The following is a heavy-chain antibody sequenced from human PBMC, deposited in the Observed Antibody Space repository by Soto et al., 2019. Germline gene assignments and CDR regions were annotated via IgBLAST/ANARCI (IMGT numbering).Heavy chain of an antibody. J-gene: IGHJ4*02. V-gene: IGHV3-23*01. CDR1: GFTPTTTP. D-gene: IGHD3-22*01. Sequence: GGSLRLSCAGSGFTPTTTPLSWVRQPPGKGLEWVTTISGTASRTYYVDSVKGRFFISRDNAKNTLYLQMNSLRAEDTAVYYCAKDQDYYDSSGYYYFFPPLDYWGQGTLVTVSS. CDR3: AKDQDYYDSSGYYYFFPPLDY. CDR2: ISGTASRT.